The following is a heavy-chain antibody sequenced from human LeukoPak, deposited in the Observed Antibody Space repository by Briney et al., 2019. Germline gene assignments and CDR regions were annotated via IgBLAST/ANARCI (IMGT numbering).Heavy chain of an antibody. D-gene: IGHD3-16*01. CDR1: GYTFSKFG. J-gene: IGHJ6*03. Sequence: ASVKVSCKASGYTFSKFGISWVRQAPGQGLEWMGWISTYIDKTKYAQKFQGRVTMTTDPSTSTAYMELSSLTSEDTAVYYCARRGKGLGYYMDVWGKGTTVTISS. CDR3: ARRGKGLGYYMDV. V-gene: IGHV1-18*01. CDR2: ISTYIDKT.